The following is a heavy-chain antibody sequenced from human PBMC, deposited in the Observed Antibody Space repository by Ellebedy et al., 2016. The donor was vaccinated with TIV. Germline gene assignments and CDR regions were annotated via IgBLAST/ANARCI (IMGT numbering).Heavy chain of an antibody. V-gene: IGHV3-66*01. Sequence: GGSLRLSCAASGLTVSSNYMNWVRQAPGKGPEWVSGIYTDDTTYYADSVRGRFTIFRDNSKNTLYLQLKSLRTEDTAVYYCARASFFDVDLSGWYFDLWGRGTLVTVSS. CDR1: GLTVSSNY. CDR3: ARASFFDVDLSGWYFDL. J-gene: IGHJ2*01. D-gene: IGHD3-16*02. CDR2: IYTDDTT.